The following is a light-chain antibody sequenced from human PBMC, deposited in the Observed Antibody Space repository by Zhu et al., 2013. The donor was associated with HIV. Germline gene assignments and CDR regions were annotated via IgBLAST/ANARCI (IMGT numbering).Light chain of an antibody. CDR2: QDN. V-gene: IGLV3-1*01. CDR1: NIGDTF. Sequence: SYEVTQPPSVSVSPGQTATITCSGDNIGDTFSYWYQQKPGQSPVLVIYQDNKRPSGIPERFSGSNSGNTATLTISRVEAGDEADYYCQVWDSSSDHRYVFGTGTKVTVL. J-gene: IGLJ1*01. CDR3: QVWDSSSDHRYV.